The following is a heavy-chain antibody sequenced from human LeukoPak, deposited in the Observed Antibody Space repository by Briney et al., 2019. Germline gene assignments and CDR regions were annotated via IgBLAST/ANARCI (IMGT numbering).Heavy chain of an antibody. J-gene: IGHJ4*02. D-gene: IGHD5-12*01. CDR3: ARGVATTNL. V-gene: IGHV4-34*01. Sequence: SETLSLTCAVYNGSFSGFHLSWIRQPPGKGLEWIGEINHGGSTNYNPSLKSRVTISVDTSKNQLSLKLSSVPAADTAVYYCARGVATTNLWGQGTLVTVSS. CDR1: NGSFSGFH. CDR2: INHGGST.